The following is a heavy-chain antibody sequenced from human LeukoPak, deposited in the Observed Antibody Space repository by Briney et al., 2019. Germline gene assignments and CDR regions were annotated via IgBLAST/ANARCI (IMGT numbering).Heavy chain of an antibody. CDR3: AKGELGLWFDY. CDR2: ISYDGSNK. Sequence: PGRSLRLSCAASRFTFSSYGMHWVRQAPGRGLEWVALISYDGSNKYYADSVKGRCTISRDNSKNTLYLQMNSLRAEDTAVYYCAKGELGLWFDYWGQGTLVTVSS. J-gene: IGHJ4*02. D-gene: IGHD5-18*01. V-gene: IGHV3-30*18. CDR1: RFTFSSYG.